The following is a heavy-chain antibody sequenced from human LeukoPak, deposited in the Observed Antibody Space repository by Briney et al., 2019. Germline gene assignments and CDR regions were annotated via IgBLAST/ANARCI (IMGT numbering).Heavy chain of an antibody. CDR2: INHSGST. V-gene: IGHV4-34*01. Sequence: ASETLSLTCAVYGGSFSGYYWSWLRQPPGKGLEWIGEINHSGSTNYNPSLKSRVTISVDTSKNQFSLKLSSVTAADTAEYYCAGGSYYDILTGYYRRGHFRYYYYYMDVWGKGTTVTVSS. CDR3: AGGSYYDILTGYYRRGHFRYYYYYMDV. J-gene: IGHJ6*03. D-gene: IGHD3-9*01. CDR1: GGSFSGYY.